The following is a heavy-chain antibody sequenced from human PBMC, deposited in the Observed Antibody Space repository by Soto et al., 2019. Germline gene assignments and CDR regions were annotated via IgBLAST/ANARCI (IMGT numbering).Heavy chain of an antibody. Sequence: QLHLVQSGAVVKKPGASVTVSCSASGYPVTAYYMHWVRQAPGRGLEWMGGINPATGAAKYTQTFQGRVTMTRDTSTSTVFMELGGLTSEDTAVFYCARGGGVGVAGSGAFDMWGQGTLVTVSS. CDR1: GYPVTAYY. J-gene: IGHJ3*02. CDR2: INPATGAA. CDR3: ARGGGVGVAGSGAFDM. V-gene: IGHV1-2*02. D-gene: IGHD3-3*01.